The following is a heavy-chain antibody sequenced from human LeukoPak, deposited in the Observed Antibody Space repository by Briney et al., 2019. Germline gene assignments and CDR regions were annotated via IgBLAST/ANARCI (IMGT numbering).Heavy chain of an antibody. CDR3: ASLLDSSGWANDAFDI. CDR1: GYSFTSYW. CDR2: IDPSDSYT. J-gene: IGHJ3*02. Sequence: GESLKISCKGSGYSFTSYWISWVRQMPGKGLEWMGRIDPSDSYTNYSPSFQGHVTISADKSISTAYLQWSSLKASDTAMYYCASLLDSSGWANDAFDIWGQGTVVTVSS. D-gene: IGHD6-19*01. V-gene: IGHV5-10-1*01.